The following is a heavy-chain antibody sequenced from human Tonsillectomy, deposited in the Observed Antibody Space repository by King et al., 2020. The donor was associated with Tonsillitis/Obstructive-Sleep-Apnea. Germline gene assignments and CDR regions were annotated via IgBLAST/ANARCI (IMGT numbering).Heavy chain of an antibody. CDR2: INHSGST. CDR1: GGSFSGYY. V-gene: IGHV4-34*01. D-gene: IGHD2-2*01. CDR3: ARGLDVVVSAGRNFDY. J-gene: IGHJ4*02. Sequence: VQLQQWGAGLLKPSETLSLTCAVYGGSFSGYYWSWIRQPPGKGLEWIGEINHSGSTNYNPSLKSRVTISVDTSKNQFSLKLSSVTAADTAVYYCARGLDVVVSAGRNFDYWGQGTLVTVSS.